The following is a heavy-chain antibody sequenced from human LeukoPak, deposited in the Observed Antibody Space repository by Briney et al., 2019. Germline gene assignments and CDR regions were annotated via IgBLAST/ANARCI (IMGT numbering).Heavy chain of an antibody. D-gene: IGHD6-19*01. J-gene: IGHJ4*02. CDR2: MNPNSGNT. Sequence: ASVKVSCKASGYTFTSYDINWVRQATGQGLEWMGWMNPNSGNTTYAQKFQGRVTMTRDTSTSTVYMELSSLRSEDTAVYYCAKCRVSSSGSADYWGQGTLVTVSS. CDR1: GYTFTSYD. CDR3: AKCRVSSSGSADY. V-gene: IGHV1-8*01.